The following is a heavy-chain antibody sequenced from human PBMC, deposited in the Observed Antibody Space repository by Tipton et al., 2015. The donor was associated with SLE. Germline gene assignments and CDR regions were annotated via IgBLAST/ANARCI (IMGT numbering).Heavy chain of an antibody. J-gene: IGHJ5*02. CDR2: IYYSGST. D-gene: IGHD3-3*01. Sequence: LRLSCTVSGGSISSSSYYWGWIRQPPGKGLEWIGSIYYSGSTYYNPSLKSRVTISVDTSKNPFSLNLSSVTAADTAVYYCARQEWVTKPNCFDPWGQGILVTVSS. V-gene: IGHV4-39*01. CDR3: ARQEWVTKPNCFDP. CDR1: GGSISSSSYY.